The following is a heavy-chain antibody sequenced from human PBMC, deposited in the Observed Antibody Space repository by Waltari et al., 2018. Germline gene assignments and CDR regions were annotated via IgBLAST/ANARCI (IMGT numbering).Heavy chain of an antibody. CDR2: IYWNDDK. V-gene: IGHV2-5*01. Sequence: QITLKESGPTLVKPTQTLTLTCTFSGFSLSTSGVGVGWIRQPPGKALEWLALIYWNDDKRYSPSLKSRLTITKDTSKNQVVLTMTNMDPVDTATYYCAHRLYYYDSSGYHFDKKEDYFDYWGQGTLVTVSS. D-gene: IGHD3-22*01. CDR1: GFSLSTSGVG. J-gene: IGHJ4*02. CDR3: AHRLYYYDSSGYHFDKKEDYFDY.